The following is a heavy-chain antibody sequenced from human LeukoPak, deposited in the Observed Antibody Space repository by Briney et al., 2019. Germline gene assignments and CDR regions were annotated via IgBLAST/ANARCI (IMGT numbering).Heavy chain of an antibody. D-gene: IGHD6-13*01. CDR2: INPSGGST. V-gene: IGHV1-46*01. CDR3: ARRKSSWSWNNWFDP. J-gene: IGHJ5*02. CDR1: GYTFTSYY. Sequence: ASVKVSCKAPGYTFTSYYMHWVRQAPGQGLEWMGIINPSGGSTSYAQKFQGRVTVTRDTSTSTVYMELSSLRSEDTAVYYCARRKSSWSWNNWFDPWGQGTLVTVSS.